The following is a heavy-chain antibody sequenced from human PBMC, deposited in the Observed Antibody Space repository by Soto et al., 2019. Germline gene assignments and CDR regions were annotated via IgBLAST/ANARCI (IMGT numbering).Heavy chain of an antibody. CDR2: IYSGGST. Sequence: EVQLVESGGGLVQPGGSLRLSCAASGFTVSSNYMSWVRQAPGKGLEWVSVIYSGGSTYYADSVKGRFTISRDNSKNTLYLQMNSLRAEDTAVYYCAREYIRRCQLAVYYMDVWGKGTTVTVSS. V-gene: IGHV3-66*01. CDR3: AREYIRRCQLAVYYMDV. D-gene: IGHD6-13*01. J-gene: IGHJ6*03. CDR1: GFTVSSNY.